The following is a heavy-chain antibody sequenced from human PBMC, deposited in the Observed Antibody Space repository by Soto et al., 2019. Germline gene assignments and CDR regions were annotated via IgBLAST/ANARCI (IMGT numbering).Heavy chain of an antibody. CDR3: AKGVEY. CDR2: ISYDGSNK. Sequence: QVQLVESGGGVVQPGRSLRLSCAASGFTFSSYGMHWVRQAPGKGLEWVAVISYDGSNKYYADSVKGRFTISRDNSKNTLYLQMNSLRAAASAVYYCAKGVEYWGQGTLVTVSS. D-gene: IGHD1-1*01. J-gene: IGHJ4*02. V-gene: IGHV3-30*18. CDR1: GFTFSSYG.